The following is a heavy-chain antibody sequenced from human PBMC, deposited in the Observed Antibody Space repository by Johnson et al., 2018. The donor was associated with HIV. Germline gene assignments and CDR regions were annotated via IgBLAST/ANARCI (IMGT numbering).Heavy chain of an antibody. D-gene: IGHD1-26*01. CDR2: FYSGGFT. CDR3: AKGRWEATTYDDAFDI. V-gene: IGHV3-66*01. J-gene: IGHJ3*02. Sequence: VQLVESGGGLVQPGGSLRLSCAASGFTVSSNYMSWVRQAPGKGLEWVSVFYSGGFTYYADSVKGRFTISRDNSKNTLYLQMNSRGAEDTAVYYCAKGRWEATTYDDAFDIWGQGTMVTVSS. CDR1: GFTVSSNY.